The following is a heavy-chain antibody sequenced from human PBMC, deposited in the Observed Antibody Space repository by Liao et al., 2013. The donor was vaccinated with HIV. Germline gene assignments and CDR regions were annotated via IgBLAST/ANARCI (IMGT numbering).Heavy chain of an antibody. D-gene: IGHD2-2*01. CDR2: FAYGGST. Sequence: QLQLQESGPGLVRPSETLSLTCTVSGGSITNTPFYWGWVRQPPGKGPEWIGSFAYGGSTFYNPSLAGRVTISIETSKNQFSLKLTSVTDADTAVYFCTRDPYCRSSTCPSEDYWGQGSLVTVSS. CDR1: GGSITNTPFY. CDR3: TRDPYCRSSTCPSEDY. J-gene: IGHJ4*02. V-gene: IGHV4-39*07.